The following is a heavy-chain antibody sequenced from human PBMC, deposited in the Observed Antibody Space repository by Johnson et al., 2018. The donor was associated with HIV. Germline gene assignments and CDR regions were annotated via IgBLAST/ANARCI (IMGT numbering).Heavy chain of an antibody. CDR2: ISSSCNTI. CDR1: GFTFSDYY. CDR3: ARDESGYDEGFDAFDI. J-gene: IGHJ3*02. D-gene: IGHD5-12*01. Sequence: VQLVESGGGLVKPGGSLRLSCVASGFTFSDYYMTWIRQAPGKGLEWVSYISSSCNTIYYADSVKGRFTISRDNAKNSLYLQMNSLRVEDTAVYYCARDESGYDEGFDAFDIWDQGTMVTVSS. V-gene: IGHV3-11*04.